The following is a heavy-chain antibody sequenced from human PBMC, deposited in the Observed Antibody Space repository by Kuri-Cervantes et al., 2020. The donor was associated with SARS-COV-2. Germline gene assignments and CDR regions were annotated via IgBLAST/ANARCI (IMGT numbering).Heavy chain of an antibody. CDR2: IYSGGST. CDR1: GFTVSSNY. V-gene: IGHV3-53*01. CDR3: ARVSYDSN. D-gene: IGHD3-22*01. J-gene: IGHJ4*02. Sequence: GESLKSSCAASGFTVSSNYMSWVRQAPGKGLEWVSVIYSGGSTYYADSVKGRFTISRDNSKNTLYLQMNSLRAEDTAVYYCARVSYDSNWGQGTLVTVSS.